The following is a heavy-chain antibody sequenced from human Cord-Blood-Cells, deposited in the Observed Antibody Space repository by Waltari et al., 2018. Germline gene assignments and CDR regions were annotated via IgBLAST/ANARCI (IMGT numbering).Heavy chain of an antibody. V-gene: IGHV4-39*01. CDR2: IYYSGST. Sequence: QLQLQESGPGLVKPSATLSLTCTVSGGSISSSSYSWGWFPRPPGKGLGCIGSIYYSGSTYYNPSLKSRVTISVDTSKNQFSRKLSSVTAADTAVYYCVNSSTDDFWSGYYFDYWGQGTLVTVSS. CDR1: GGSISSSSYS. CDR3: VNSSTDDFWSGYYFDY. J-gene: IGHJ4*02. D-gene: IGHD3-3*01.